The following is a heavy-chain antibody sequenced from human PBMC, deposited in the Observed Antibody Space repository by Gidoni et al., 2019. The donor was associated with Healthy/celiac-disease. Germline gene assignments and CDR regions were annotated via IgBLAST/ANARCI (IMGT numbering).Heavy chain of an antibody. Sequence: QLQLQESGPGLVKPSETLSLHCTVSGCSISSSSYYWGWIRQPPGKGLEWIGSIYYSGSTYYNPSLKSRVTISVDTSKNQFSLKLSSVTAADTAVYYCARDYDGSSDYWGQGTLVTVSS. V-gene: IGHV4-39*07. CDR3: ARDYDGSSDY. CDR1: GCSISSSSYY. J-gene: IGHJ4*02. D-gene: IGHD3-3*01. CDR2: IYYSGST.